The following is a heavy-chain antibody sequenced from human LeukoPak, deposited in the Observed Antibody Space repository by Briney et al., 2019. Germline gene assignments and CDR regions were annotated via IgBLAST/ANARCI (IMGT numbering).Heavy chain of an antibody. V-gene: IGHV1-18*01. D-gene: IGHD3-22*01. J-gene: IGHJ4*02. Sequence: ASVKVSCKASGYTFTSYGISWVRQAPGQGLEWMGWISAYNGNTNYAQKLQGRVTMTTDTSTSTAYMELRSLRSDDTAVYYCGTYYYDSSGYYAVDYWGQGTLVTVSS. CDR1: GYTFTSYG. CDR2: ISAYNGNT. CDR3: GTYYYDSSGYYAVDY.